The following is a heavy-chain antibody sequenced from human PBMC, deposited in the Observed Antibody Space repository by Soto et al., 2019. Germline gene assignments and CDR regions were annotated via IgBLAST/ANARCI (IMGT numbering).Heavy chain of an antibody. CDR2: ISYDGSNK. CDR1: GFTFSSYA. Sequence: QVQLVESGGGVVQPGRSLRLSCAASGFTFSSYAMHWVRQAPGKGLEWVAVISYDGSNKYYADSVKGRFTISRDNSKNTLYLQMNSLRAEDTAVYYCARETESRWLRSDLGYWGQGTLVTVSS. J-gene: IGHJ4*02. D-gene: IGHD5-12*01. CDR3: ARETESRWLRSDLGY. V-gene: IGHV3-30-3*01.